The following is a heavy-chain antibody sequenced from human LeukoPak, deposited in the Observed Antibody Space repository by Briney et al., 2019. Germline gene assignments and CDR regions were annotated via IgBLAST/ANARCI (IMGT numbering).Heavy chain of an antibody. Sequence: GGSLRLSCAASGFTFSNYWMAWLRQAPGKGLEWVANIKHDESEIYYVDSVRGRFTISRDNAKKSLHLQMNSLRADDTAVYYCASLPYGDLTFDYRGQGALVTVSS. CDR1: GFTFSNYW. CDR2: IKHDESEI. D-gene: IGHD4-17*01. J-gene: IGHJ4*02. V-gene: IGHV3-7*02. CDR3: ASLPYGDLTFDY.